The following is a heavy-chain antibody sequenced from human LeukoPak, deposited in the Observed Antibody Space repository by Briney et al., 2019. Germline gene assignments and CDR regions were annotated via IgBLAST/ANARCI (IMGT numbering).Heavy chain of an antibody. Sequence: GGSLRLSCSVSGFTFSTYVMHWVRQAPGKGLEWVSSISSSSSYIYYADSVKGRFTISRDNAKNSLYLQMNSLRAEDTAVYYCARDRIDDSSGYYHDYWGQGTLVTVSS. CDR1: GFTFSTYV. J-gene: IGHJ4*02. CDR2: ISSSSSYI. V-gene: IGHV3-21*01. CDR3: ARDRIDDSSGYYHDY. D-gene: IGHD3-22*01.